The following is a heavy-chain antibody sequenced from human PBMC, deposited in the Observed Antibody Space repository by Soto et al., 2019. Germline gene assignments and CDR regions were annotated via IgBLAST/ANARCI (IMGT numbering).Heavy chain of an antibody. J-gene: IGHJ6*02. D-gene: IGHD3-10*01. V-gene: IGHV3-30*18. CDR2: ISYDGNNK. CDR3: AKTDRKLPLWFTIGDV. CDR1: GFTFSSYG. Sequence: GGSLRLSCAASGFTFSSYGMHWVRQAPGKGLEWVAVISYDGNNKYYADSVKGRFTIYRDNSKNTLYLQMNSLRAEDTAVYYCAKTDRKLPLWFTIGDVWGQGTTVTVSS.